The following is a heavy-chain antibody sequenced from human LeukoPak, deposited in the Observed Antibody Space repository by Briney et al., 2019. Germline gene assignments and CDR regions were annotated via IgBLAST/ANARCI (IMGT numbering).Heavy chain of an antibody. CDR1: GFTFSSYG. CDR3: AKGDSGWSGLDY. D-gene: IGHD6-19*01. J-gene: IGHJ4*02. CDR2: IRYDGSNK. V-gene: IGHV3-30*02. Sequence: GGSLRPSFAAPGFTFSSYGMNWFRKAPGKGLGGVAFIRYDGSNKYYADSVKGRLTISRDNSKNTLYLQMNSLRAEDTAVYYCAKGDSGWSGLDYWGQGTLVTVSS.